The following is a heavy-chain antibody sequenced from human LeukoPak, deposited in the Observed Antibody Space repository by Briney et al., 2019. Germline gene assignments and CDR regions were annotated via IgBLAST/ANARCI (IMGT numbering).Heavy chain of an antibody. D-gene: IGHD2-2*02. CDR2: INHSGST. V-gene: IGHV4-34*01. Sequence: KPSETLSLTCAVYGGSFSGYYWSWIRQPPGKGLEWIGEINHSGSTNYNPSLKSRVTISVDTSKNQFSLKLSSVTAADTAVYYCGRRVVPAAIRGWFDPWGQGTLVTVSS. CDR1: GGSFSGYY. J-gene: IGHJ5*02. CDR3: GRRVVPAAIRGWFDP.